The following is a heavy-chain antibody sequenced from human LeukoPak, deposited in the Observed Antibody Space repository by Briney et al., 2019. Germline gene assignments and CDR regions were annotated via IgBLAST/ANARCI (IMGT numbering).Heavy chain of an antibody. D-gene: IGHD2-2*02. CDR3: ARSIPIDAFDI. CDR1: GGSISSYY. V-gene: IGHV4-59*01. J-gene: IGHJ3*02. Sequence: PSETLSLTCTVSGGSISSYYWSWIRQPPGKGLEWIGYIYYSGSTNYNPSLKSRVTISVDTSKNQFSLKLSSVTAAGTAVYYCARSIPIDAFDIWGQGTMVTVSS. CDR2: IYYSGST.